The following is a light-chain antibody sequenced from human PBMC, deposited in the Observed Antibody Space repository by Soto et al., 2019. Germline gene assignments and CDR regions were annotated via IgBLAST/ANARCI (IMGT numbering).Light chain of an antibody. Sequence: AIHMTQSPSSLSASVGDTIILTCRSSQGIRTDLGWYQQKPGKAPVLLISGASDLQSGVSSRFSGRGSGIEFTLTISSLQPEDFATYYCQQYDNLPPGVTFGQGTRLEIK. J-gene: IGKJ5*01. CDR1: QGIRTD. CDR2: GAS. V-gene: IGKV1-6*01. CDR3: QQYDNLPPGVT.